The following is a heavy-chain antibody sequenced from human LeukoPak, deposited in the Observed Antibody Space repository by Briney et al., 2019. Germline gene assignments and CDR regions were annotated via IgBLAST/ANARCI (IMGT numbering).Heavy chain of an antibody. CDR2: ISGSGGST. V-gene: IGHV3-23*01. CDR1: GYTFSSYA. CDR3: AKLKYYDFWSGYYGDY. D-gene: IGHD3-3*01. Sequence: GGSLRLSCAASGYTFSSYAMSWVRQAPAKGLEWVSAISGSGGSTYYADSVKGRFTISRDNSKNTLYLQMNSLRAEDTAVYYCAKLKYYDFWSGYYGDYWGQGTLVTVSS. J-gene: IGHJ4*02.